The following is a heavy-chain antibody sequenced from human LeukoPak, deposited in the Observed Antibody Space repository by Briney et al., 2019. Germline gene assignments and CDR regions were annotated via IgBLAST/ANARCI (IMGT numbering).Heavy chain of an antibody. V-gene: IGHV3-21*01. Sequence: GGSLRLSCAASGFTFSSYSMNWVRQAPGKGLEWVSSISGSGSNIYYADSVKGRFTISRDNARNSLYLQMNSLRAEDMAVYYCATNSTVTRVGFDYWGQGTLVTVSS. J-gene: IGHJ4*02. CDR3: ATNSTVTRVGFDY. CDR1: GFTFSSYS. CDR2: ISGSGSNI. D-gene: IGHD4-17*01.